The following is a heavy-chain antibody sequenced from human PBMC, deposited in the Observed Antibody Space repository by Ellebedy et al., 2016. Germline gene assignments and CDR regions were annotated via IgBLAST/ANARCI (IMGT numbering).Heavy chain of an antibody. J-gene: IGHJ3*02. D-gene: IGHD3-10*01. CDR2: ISSSSSTI. Sequence: GESLKISCAASGFTFSSYSMNWVRQAPGKGLEWVSYISSSSSTIYYADSVKGRFTIPRDNAKNSLYLQMNSLRAEDTAVYYCARDLVHYGSGSYYVEVWAFDIWGQGTMVTVSS. V-gene: IGHV3-48*01. CDR1: GFTFSSYS. CDR3: ARDLVHYGSGSYYVEVWAFDI.